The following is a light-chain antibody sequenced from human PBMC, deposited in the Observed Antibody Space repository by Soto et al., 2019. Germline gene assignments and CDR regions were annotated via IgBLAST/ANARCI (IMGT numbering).Light chain of an antibody. CDR3: NSYTTTDTLWV. J-gene: IGLJ3*02. CDR1: SSDIGAYNY. V-gene: IGLV2-14*03. Sequence: QSALTQPASVSGSPGQSITISCTGTSSDIGAYNYVSWYQQHPGKAPKLIISDVSDRPSGVSNRFSGSKSGNTASLTISGLQAEYEADYFCNSYTTTDTLWVFGGGTKLTVL. CDR2: DVS.